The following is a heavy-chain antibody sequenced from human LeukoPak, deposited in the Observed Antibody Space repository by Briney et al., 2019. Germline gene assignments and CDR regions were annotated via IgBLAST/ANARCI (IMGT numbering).Heavy chain of an antibody. Sequence: ASVKVSCKTSGYTFTSYYIHWVRQAPGKGLEWMGGFDPEDGETIYAQKFQGRVTMTEDTSTDTAYMELSSLRSEDTAVYYCATGFLARDGKQLRNDYWGQGTLVTVSS. CDR3: ATGFLARDGKQLRNDY. CDR2: FDPEDGET. V-gene: IGHV1-24*01. J-gene: IGHJ4*02. CDR1: GYTFTSYY. D-gene: IGHD5-24*01.